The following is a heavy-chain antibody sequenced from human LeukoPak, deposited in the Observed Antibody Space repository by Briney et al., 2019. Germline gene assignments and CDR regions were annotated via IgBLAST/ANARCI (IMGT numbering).Heavy chain of an antibody. V-gene: IGHV3-23*01. Sequence: GGSLRLSCAASGFTFSSYAMGWVRQAPGKGLEWVSLISGSGGSKYYADSVKGRFTISRYNSKNTLYLQMNSLRAEDTAVYYCAKDSGWYYSGGWFDPWGQGTLVTVSS. CDR2: ISGSGGSK. J-gene: IGHJ5*02. CDR1: GFTFSSYA. CDR3: AKDSGWYYSGGWFDP. D-gene: IGHD6-19*01.